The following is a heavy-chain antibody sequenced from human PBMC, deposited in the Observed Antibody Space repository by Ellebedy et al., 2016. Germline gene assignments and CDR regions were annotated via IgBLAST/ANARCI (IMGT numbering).Heavy chain of an antibody. CDR3: AKGGYYRAYYYYYYMDV. CDR2: ISYDGSNK. V-gene: IGHV3-30*18. Sequence: GESLKISXAASGFTFSSYGMHWVRQAPGKGLEWVAVISYDGSNKYYADSVKGRFTISRDNSKNTLYLQMNSLRAEDTAVYYCAKGGYYRAYYYYYYMDVWGKGTTVTVSS. J-gene: IGHJ6*03. CDR1: GFTFSSYG. D-gene: IGHD3-3*01.